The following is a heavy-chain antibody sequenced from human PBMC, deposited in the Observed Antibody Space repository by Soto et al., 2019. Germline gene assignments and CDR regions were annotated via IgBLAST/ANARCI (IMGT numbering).Heavy chain of an antibody. J-gene: IGHJ4*02. D-gene: IGHD3-22*01. V-gene: IGHV3-11*06. CDR2: ISSSSSYT. Sequence: ESGGGLVKPGGSLRLSCAASVFTFSDYYMSWIRQAPGKGLEWVSYISSSSSYTNYADSVKGRFTISRDNAKNSLYLQMNSLRAEDTAVYYCARVSLYYYDSSGFSFDYWGQGTLVTVSS. CDR3: ARVSLYYYDSSGFSFDY. CDR1: VFTFSDYY.